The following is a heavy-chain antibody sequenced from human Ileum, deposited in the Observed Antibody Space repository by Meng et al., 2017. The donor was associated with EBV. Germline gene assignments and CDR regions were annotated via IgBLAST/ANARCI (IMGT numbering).Heavy chain of an antibody. V-gene: IGHV4-4*02. CDR2: IYYSGNT. D-gene: IGHD3-10*01. Sequence: QVPLEETGPGLVKPSGTPSLTCIVSDLYITNNYWWSWVRQPPGKGLEWIGEIYYSGNTYYNPSLKSRVTISVDKSNNQFSLRLSSVTAADTAVYYCARGGSGYYYGSGFDYWGQGTLVTVSS. CDR1: DLYITNNYW. J-gene: IGHJ4*02. CDR3: ARGGSGYYYGSGFDY.